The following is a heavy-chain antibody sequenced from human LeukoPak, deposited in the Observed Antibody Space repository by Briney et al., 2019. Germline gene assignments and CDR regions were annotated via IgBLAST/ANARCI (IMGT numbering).Heavy chain of an antibody. Sequence: GGSLRLSRVASGFNIRNHWMSWVRQTPGKGLEGVATMKEDGTEKDYVDAVKGRFTISRDNAMNSVYLQMSRLRAEDTAVYYRASSPDHQWQVLLYFDYWGQGALVSVSS. CDR2: MKEDGTEK. CDR3: ASSPDHQWQVLLYFDY. J-gene: IGHJ4*02. V-gene: IGHV3-7*01. CDR1: GFNIRNHW. D-gene: IGHD6-19*01.